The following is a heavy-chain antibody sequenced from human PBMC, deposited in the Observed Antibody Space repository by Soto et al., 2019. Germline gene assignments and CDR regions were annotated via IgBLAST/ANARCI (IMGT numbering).Heavy chain of an antibody. D-gene: IGHD3-22*01. V-gene: IGHV4-31*03. J-gene: IGHJ6*02. CDR3: AVPMTLSYCYGMDV. CDR2: IYYSWSN. Sequence: QVQLQESGPGLVKPSQTLSLTCTVSGGSISSGGYYWSWIRQHPGKGLEWIGYIYYSWSNYYNPSLKSRVTISVDTSKNQSSLKLSSVTAADKAVYYCAVPMTLSYCYGMDVWGQGTTVTVSS. CDR1: GGSISSGGYY.